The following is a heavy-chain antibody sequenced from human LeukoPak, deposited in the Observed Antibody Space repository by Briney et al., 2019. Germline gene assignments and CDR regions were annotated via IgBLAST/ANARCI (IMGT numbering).Heavy chain of an antibody. V-gene: IGHV3-11*04. D-gene: IGHD6-6*01. CDR2: ITSRGSTI. CDR1: GFTFSDYF. CDR3: ARVGPWIEARLYFDY. Sequence: PGGSLRLSCAASGFTFSDYFMSWIRQAPGKGLEWVSYITSRGSTIYSADSVKSRFTISRDNAKKSLFLQMNSLRDEETAVYYCARVGPWIEARLYFDYWGQGTLVTVSS. J-gene: IGHJ4*02.